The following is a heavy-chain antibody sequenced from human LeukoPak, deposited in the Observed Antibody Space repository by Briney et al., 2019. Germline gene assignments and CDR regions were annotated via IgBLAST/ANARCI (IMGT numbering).Heavy chain of an antibody. CDR2: INPNSGGT. CDR3: ARDRTIARDSSGYYVSY. Sequence: ASVKVSCKASGYTFTGYYMHWVRQAPGQGLEWMGRINPNSGGTNYAQKFQGRVTMTRDTSISTAYMELSRLRSDDTAVYYCARDRTIARDSSGYYVSYWGQGTLVTVSS. J-gene: IGHJ4*02. D-gene: IGHD3-22*01. V-gene: IGHV1-2*06. CDR1: GYTFTGYY.